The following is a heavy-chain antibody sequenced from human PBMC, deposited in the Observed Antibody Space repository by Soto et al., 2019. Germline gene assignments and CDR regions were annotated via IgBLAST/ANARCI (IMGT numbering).Heavy chain of an antibody. CDR1: GDTFILSA. Sequence: QVQLAQSGAEVRKPGSSVKVSCKASGDTFILSAITWVRQAPGQGLEWVGGLVPFFGKSKYGPKFEGRVTFTADESTRTAYMELSHMTSDDTAVYYCARDLGGAAPVDYWGQGTLVTVSS. V-gene: IGHV1-69*01. D-gene: IGHD6-6*01. J-gene: IGHJ4*02. CDR2: LVPFFGKS. CDR3: ARDLGGAAPVDY.